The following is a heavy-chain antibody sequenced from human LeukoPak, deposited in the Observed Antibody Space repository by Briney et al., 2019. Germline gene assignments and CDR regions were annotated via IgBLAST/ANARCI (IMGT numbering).Heavy chain of an antibody. V-gene: IGHV4-38-2*02. CDR2: IYHSGST. CDR1: GYSISSGYY. Sequence: SETLSLTCTVSGYSISSGYYWGWIRQPPGKGLEWIGSIYHSGSTYYNPSLKSRVTISVDTSKNQFSLKLSSVTAAVTAVYYCARVGGYSYGLYYFDYWGQGTLVTVSS. J-gene: IGHJ4*02. D-gene: IGHD5-18*01. CDR3: ARVGGYSYGLYYFDY.